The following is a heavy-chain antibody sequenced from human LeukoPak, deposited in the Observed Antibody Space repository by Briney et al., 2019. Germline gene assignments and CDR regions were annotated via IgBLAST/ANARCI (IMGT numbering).Heavy chain of an antibody. J-gene: IGHJ4*02. D-gene: IGHD3-22*01. CDR2: IWYDGSNK. CDR3: AKDYYDIVGRLDY. CDR1: GFTFSSYG. Sequence: PGGSLRLSCAASGFTFSSYGMHWVRQAPGKGRVWVAVIWYDGSNKYYADSVKGRFAISRDNSKNTLYLQMNSLRAEDTAVYYYAKDYYDIVGRLDYWGQGTLVTVSS. V-gene: IGHV3-33*06.